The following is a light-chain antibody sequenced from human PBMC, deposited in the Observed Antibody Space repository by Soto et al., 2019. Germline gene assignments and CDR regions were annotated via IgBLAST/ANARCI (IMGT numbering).Light chain of an antibody. J-gene: IGKJ2*01. CDR3: QQSYNAPRYT. CDR2: AAS. Sequence: DIQMTQSPSSLSASIGDRVIITCRASQRISIYLNWYQQKPGKAPNLLIFAASSLQSGVPSRFSGSGSGTDFTLTISSLRPEDFATYYCQQSYNAPRYTFGQGTKLEIK. V-gene: IGKV1-39*01. CDR1: QRISIY.